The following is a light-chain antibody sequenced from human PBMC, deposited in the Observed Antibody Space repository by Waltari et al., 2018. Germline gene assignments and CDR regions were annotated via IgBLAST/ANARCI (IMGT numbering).Light chain of an antibody. CDR1: NIGSKS. CDR2: DDS. J-gene: IGLJ2*01. V-gene: IGLV3-21*03. Sequence: SYVLTQPPSVSVAPGKTARITCGGNNIGSKSVHWYQQTPGQAPVLVVQDDSDRPSGIPGRFSGSNAGNTATLTIGRVEAGDEADYFCQVWDSTSVVFGGGTKLTVL. CDR3: QVWDSTSVV.